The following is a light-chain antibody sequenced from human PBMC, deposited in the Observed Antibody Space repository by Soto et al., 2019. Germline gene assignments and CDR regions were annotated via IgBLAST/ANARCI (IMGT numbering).Light chain of an antibody. J-gene: IGLJ2*01. Sequence: QSALTQPASVSGSPGQSITISCSGTSSDVGGYKYVSWYQQHPGKAPKLMIYEVSNRPSGVSNRFSGSKSGNTASLTISGLQAEDEAEYYCSSYTSGSTHVVFGGGTKLTVL. CDR2: EVS. CDR1: SSDVGGYKY. V-gene: IGLV2-14*01. CDR3: SSYTSGSTHVV.